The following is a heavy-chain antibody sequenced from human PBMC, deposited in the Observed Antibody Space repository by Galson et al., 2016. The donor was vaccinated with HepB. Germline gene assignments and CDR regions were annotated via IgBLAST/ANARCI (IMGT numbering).Heavy chain of an antibody. CDR3: TGVNGGTRLLLPYFFDY. CDR2: MRSKAYGGTT. CDR1: GFSFGDYA. Sequence: SLRLSCAASGFSFGDYAMSWFRQAPGKGLDWVGFMRSKAYGGTTEYAASVKGRFTISTDGSKSIAYLQMNSLKTEDTAVYYCTGVNGGTRLLLPYFFDYWGQGTLVTVSS. D-gene: IGHD3-3*01. J-gene: IGHJ4*02. V-gene: IGHV3-49*01.